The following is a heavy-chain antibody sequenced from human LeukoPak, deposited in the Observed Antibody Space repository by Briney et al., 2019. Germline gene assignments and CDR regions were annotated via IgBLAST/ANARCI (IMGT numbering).Heavy chain of an antibody. V-gene: IGHV3-74*01. Sequence: GGSLRLSCAASRFTFSSYWMHWVRQAPGKGLVWVSRINSDGSSTSYADSVKGRFTISRDNAKNTLYLQMNSLRAEDTAVYYCARGHCSGGSCYLGYYYYYMDVWGKGTTVTISS. CDR2: INSDGSST. J-gene: IGHJ6*03. CDR3: ARGHCSGGSCYLGYYYYYMDV. D-gene: IGHD2-15*01. CDR1: RFTFSSYW.